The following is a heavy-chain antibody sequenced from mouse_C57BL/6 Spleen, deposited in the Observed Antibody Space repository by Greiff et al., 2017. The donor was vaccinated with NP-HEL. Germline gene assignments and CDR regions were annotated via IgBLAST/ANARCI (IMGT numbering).Heavy chain of an antibody. CDR3: ARRRGWCFDD. V-gene: IGHV1-69*01. Sequence: QVQLKQPGAELVMPGASVKLSCKASGYTFTSYWMHWVKQSPGQGLEWIGEIDPSDGSTSYNQKFKGKSTLTVDHSSSTAYMQLSSLTSEDSAVDYCARRRGWCFDDWGTGTTLTVSS. J-gene: IGHJ1*03. CDR1: GYTFTSYW. CDR2: IDPSDGST.